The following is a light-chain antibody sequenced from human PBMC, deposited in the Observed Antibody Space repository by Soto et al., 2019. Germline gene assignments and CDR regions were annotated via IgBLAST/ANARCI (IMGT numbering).Light chain of an antibody. J-gene: IGKJ1*01. Sequence: EIVLTQSPGTLSLAPGQRATLSFRASQNVNNYLAWYQHKPGQAPRLLIYGASSRATGIPDRISGSGSGTDFTLNISRLEPDDFAVYYCQQFAVAPWTFGQGTKVDIK. CDR1: QNVNNY. CDR3: QQFAVAPWT. V-gene: IGKV3-20*01. CDR2: GAS.